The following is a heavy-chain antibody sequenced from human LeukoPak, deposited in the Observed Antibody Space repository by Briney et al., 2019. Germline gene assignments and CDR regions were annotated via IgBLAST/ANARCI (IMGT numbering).Heavy chain of an antibody. D-gene: IGHD2-2*02. CDR1: GGSFRDYY. J-gene: IGHJ5*02. V-gene: IGHV4-34*01. Sequence: SKTLSLTCAVYGGSFRDYYWSWIRQPPGKGLEWIGEINHVGTTNYNPSLKSRVIMSVDASKSQFFLTLTPVTAADTAVYYCAREGAYTNFVNRFDAWGQGTLVTVSS. CDR2: INHVGTT. CDR3: AREGAYTNFVNRFDA.